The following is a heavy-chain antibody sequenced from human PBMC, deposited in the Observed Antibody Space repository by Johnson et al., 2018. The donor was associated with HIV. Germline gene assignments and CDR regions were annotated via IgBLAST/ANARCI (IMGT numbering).Heavy chain of an antibody. Sequence: VQLVESGGGVVQPGRSLRLSCAASGFTFSSYAMHWVRQAPGKGLEWVAVISYDGSNKYYADSVRGRFTLSRDNSKNTVYLQMNSLRAEDTAVYYCAKDQYRKLTTVAGIWGQGTMVTVSS. CDR1: GFTFSSYA. V-gene: IGHV3-30-3*01. CDR3: AKDQYRKLTTVAGI. D-gene: IGHD4-17*01. J-gene: IGHJ3*02. CDR2: ISYDGSNK.